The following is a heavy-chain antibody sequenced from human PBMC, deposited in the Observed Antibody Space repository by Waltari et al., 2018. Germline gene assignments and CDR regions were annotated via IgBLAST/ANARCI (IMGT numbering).Heavy chain of an antibody. D-gene: IGHD5-12*01. Sequence: QVQLVQSGAEVKKPGASVKVSCKASGYTFTSYAMHWVRQAPGQRLEWMGWINAGNGNTKYSQEFQGRVTITRDTSASTAYMELSSLRSEDMAVYYCARAATIRGYSGYDLAYWGQGTLVTVSS. CDR3: ARAATIRGYSGYDLAY. V-gene: IGHV1-3*03. CDR2: INAGNGNT. J-gene: IGHJ4*02. CDR1: GYTFTSYA.